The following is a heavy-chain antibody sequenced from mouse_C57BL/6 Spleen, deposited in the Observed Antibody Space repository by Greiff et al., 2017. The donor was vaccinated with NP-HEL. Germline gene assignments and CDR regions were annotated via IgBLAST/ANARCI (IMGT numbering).Heavy chain of an antibody. CDR3: TTPYDYDGAWFAY. CDR2: IDPENGDT. CDR1: GFNITDDY. D-gene: IGHD2-4*01. J-gene: IGHJ3*01. Sequence: VQLQQSGAELVRPGASVKLSCTASGFNITDDYMHWVKQRPEQGLEWIGWIDPENGDTEYASKFQGKATITADTSSNTAYLQLSSLTSEDTAVYYCTTPYDYDGAWFAYWGQGTLVTVSA. V-gene: IGHV14-4*01.